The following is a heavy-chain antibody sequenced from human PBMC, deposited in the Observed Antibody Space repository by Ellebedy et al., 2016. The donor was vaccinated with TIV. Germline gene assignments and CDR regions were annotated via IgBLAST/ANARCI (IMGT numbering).Heavy chain of an antibody. D-gene: IGHD3-22*01. Sequence: GESLKISCAASGFTFRNFAMTWVRQAPGKGLEWVSSISSSGVSSDYADSVRGRVTISRDNSKSTLYLQMESLRADDSVEYYCAKLDSSGYYYGRLDYWGQGTLVTVSS. V-gene: IGHV3-23*01. CDR2: ISSSGVSS. CDR1: GFTFRNFA. CDR3: AKLDSSGYYYGRLDY. J-gene: IGHJ4*02.